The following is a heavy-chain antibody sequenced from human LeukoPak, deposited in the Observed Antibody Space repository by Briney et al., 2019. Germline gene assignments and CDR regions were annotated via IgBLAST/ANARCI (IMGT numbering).Heavy chain of an antibody. CDR2: ISSSSSAT. J-gene: IGHJ4*02. D-gene: IGHD6-13*01. Sequence: GGSLRLSCAASGFTFSSYAMHWVRQAPGKGPEWISQISSSSSATYYADSVKGRFTMSRDNAKNSLYLQMNSLRGEDTAVYYCASWAGAAAGFSGPFDYWGQGALVTVSS. CDR3: ASWAGAAAGFSGPFDY. V-gene: IGHV3-48*01. CDR1: GFTFSSYA.